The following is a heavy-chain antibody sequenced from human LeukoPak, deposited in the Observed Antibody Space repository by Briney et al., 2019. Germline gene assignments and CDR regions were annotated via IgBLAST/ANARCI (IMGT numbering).Heavy chain of an antibody. CDR1: EFTLSNYW. Sequence: GGSLRLSCAASEFTLSNYWMHWVRQAPGKGLVWVSRINNDGSSTSYADSVKGRFTVSRDNAKSTVYLQMISLGDEDTAVYYCAREKPADYGSGSYDLQYCYFGMDVWGQGTTVTVSS. CDR2: INNDGSST. V-gene: IGHV3-74*01. J-gene: IGHJ6*02. CDR3: AREKPADYGSGSYDLQYCYFGMDV. D-gene: IGHD3-10*01.